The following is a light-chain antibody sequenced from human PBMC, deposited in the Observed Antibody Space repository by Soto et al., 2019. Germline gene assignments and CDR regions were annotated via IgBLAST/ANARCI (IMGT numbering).Light chain of an antibody. Sequence: SYELTQPSSVSVSPGQTARITCSGDVLAKKYTRWFQLKPGQAPLLVIYKDNERPSRIPERFSGSTSGTTVTLTISGAQVEDEGDYYCYSESTFGGGTKLTVL. V-gene: IGLV3-27*01. CDR1: VLAKKY. CDR3: YSEST. J-gene: IGLJ2*01. CDR2: KDN.